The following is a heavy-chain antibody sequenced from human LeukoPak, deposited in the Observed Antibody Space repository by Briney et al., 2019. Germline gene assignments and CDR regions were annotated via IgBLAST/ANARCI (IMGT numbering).Heavy chain of an antibody. CDR2: IGYEGVHK. D-gene: IGHD3-22*01. CDR3: AKDLHGGYSSDY. CDR1: GFTFNNFG. V-gene: IGHV3-30*02. Sequence: GGSLRLSCAASGFTFNNFGMHWVRQAPGKGLEWVAFIGYEGVHKYYADSVKGRFTISKDNSKATLYLQMNSLRPEDTAVYFCAKDLHGGYSSDYWGQGTLVTVSS. J-gene: IGHJ4*02.